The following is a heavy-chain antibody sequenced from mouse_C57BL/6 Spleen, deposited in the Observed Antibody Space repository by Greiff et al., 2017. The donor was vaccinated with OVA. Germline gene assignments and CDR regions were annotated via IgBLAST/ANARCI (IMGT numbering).Heavy chain of an antibody. D-gene: IGHD4-1*02. Sequence: VQLKESGGGLVQPGGSLSLSCAASGFTFTDYYMSWVRQPPGKALEWLGFIRNKANGYTTEYSASVKGRFTISRDNSQSILYLQMNALRAEDSATYYCARSSTGTGYAMDYWGQGTSVTVSS. CDR2: IRNKANGYTT. CDR3: ARSSTGTGYAMDY. J-gene: IGHJ4*01. V-gene: IGHV7-3*01. CDR1: GFTFTDYY.